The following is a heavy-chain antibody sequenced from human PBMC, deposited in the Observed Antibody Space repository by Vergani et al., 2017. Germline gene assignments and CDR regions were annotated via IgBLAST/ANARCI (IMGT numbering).Heavy chain of an antibody. CDR3: AVVTPYYGSGSYSLGWFDP. CDR2: IYPGDSDT. D-gene: IGHD3-10*01. CDR1: GYSFTSYW. V-gene: IGHV5-51*01. J-gene: IGHJ5*02. Sequence: EVQLVQSGAEVKKPGESLKISCKGSGYSFTSYWIGWVRQMPGKGLEWMGIIYPGDSDTRYSPSFQGQVTISADKSISTAYLQWSSLKASDTAMYYCAVVTPYYGSGSYSLGWFDPWGQGTLVTVSS.